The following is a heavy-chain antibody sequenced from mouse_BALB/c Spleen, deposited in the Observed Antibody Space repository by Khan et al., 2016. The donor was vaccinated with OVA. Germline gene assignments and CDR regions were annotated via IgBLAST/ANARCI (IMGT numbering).Heavy chain of an antibody. J-gene: IGHJ3*01. CDR2: IWAGGST. D-gene: IGHD1-1*01. V-gene: IGHV2-9*02. CDR1: GFSLSNYG. Sequence: QVQLKESGPGLVAPSQTLSITCTVSGFSLSNYGVHWVRQPPGTGLEWLGVIWAGGSTNHNSALMSRLTISKDNSNSHVFLKMHSLQTDDTAMYSCARAFYSGAWFAYWGQGTLVTVSA. CDR3: ARAFYSGAWFAY.